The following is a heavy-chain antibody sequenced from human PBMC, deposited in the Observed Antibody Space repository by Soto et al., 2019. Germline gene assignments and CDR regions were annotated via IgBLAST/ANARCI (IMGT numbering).Heavy chain of an antibody. CDR3: ALEPTGTAGFDY. J-gene: IGHJ4*02. CDR2: IDLDIGDT. D-gene: IGHD2-21*02. CDR1: GHTFTGHH. Sequence: ASVKVSCKASGHTFTGHHMHWVRQAPGQGLEWMGLIDLDIGDTKYAQKFQGRVTSTSDTSITTAYMELRGPRSDDTAVYYCALEPTGTAGFDYWGQGTLVTVSS. V-gene: IGHV1-2*02.